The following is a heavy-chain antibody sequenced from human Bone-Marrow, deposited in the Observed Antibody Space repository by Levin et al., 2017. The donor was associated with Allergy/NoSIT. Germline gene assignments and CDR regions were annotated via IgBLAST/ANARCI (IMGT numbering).Heavy chain of an antibody. CDR1: GFNFVNFG. CDR3: AKELGGSGSYHEMQYYSHHGMDV. J-gene: IGHJ6*02. CDR2: ISASGFST. D-gene: IGHD3-10*01. V-gene: IGHV3-23*01. Sequence: GESLKISCAASGFNFVNFGMSWVRQAPGKGPQWVAGISASGFSTYYADSEKGRFTLSRDNSKTTLYLQMDSLTVEDSAVYFCAKELGGSGSYHEMQYYSHHGMDVWGRGTRVTVSS.